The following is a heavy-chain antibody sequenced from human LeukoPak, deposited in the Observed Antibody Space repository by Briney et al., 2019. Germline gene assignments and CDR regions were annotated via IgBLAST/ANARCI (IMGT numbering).Heavy chain of an antibody. CDR1: GFTFSSYA. D-gene: IGHD3-9*01. V-gene: IGHV3-30-3*01. J-gene: IGHJ4*02. Sequence: PGGSLRLSCAASGFTFSSYAMSWVRQAPGKGLEWVAVISYDGSNKYYADSVKGRFTISRDNSKNTLYLQMNSLRAEDTAVYYCARDPEYYDILTGYQPLDYWGQGTLVTVSS. CDR2: ISYDGSNK. CDR3: ARDPEYYDILTGYQPLDY.